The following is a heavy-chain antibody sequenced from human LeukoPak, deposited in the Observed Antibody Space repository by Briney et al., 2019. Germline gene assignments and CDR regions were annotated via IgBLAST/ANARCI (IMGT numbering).Heavy chain of an antibody. CDR3: AKQTGNTYGPFDY. CDR1: GFTFSSYA. J-gene: IGHJ4*02. D-gene: IGHD5-18*01. CDR2: ISGSGGST. Sequence: GGSLRLSCAASGFTFSSYAMSWVRQAPGKGLEWVSAISGSGGSTYYADSLQGRFTISRANSKSTLYLQMNSLRAEDTAVYYCAKQTGNTYGPFDYWGQGTLVTVSS. V-gene: IGHV3-23*01.